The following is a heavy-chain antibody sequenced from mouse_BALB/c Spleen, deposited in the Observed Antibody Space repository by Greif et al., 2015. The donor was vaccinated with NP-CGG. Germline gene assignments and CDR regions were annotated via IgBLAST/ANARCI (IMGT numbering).Heavy chain of an antibody. V-gene: IGHV5-6-5*01. D-gene: IGHD1-1*01. J-gene: IGHJ2*01. CDR3: ARGGALYYYGSGFDY. CDR1: GFTFSSYA. Sequence: EVKLVESGGGLVKPGGSLKLSCAASGFTFSSYAMSWVRQTPEKRLEWVASISSGGSTYYPDSVKGRFTISRDNARNILYLQMSSLRSEDTAMYYCARGGALYYYGSGFDYWGQGTTLTVSS. CDR2: ISSGGST.